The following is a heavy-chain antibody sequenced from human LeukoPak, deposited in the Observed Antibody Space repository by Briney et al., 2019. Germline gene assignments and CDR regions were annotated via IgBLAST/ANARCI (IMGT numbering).Heavy chain of an antibody. CDR3: ARDHGAPAAPDY. J-gene: IGHJ4*02. CDR2: ISPNNGDT. V-gene: IGHV1-2*02. Sequence: ASVKVSCKASGYTFTNYFIHWVRQAPGQGLEWTGWISPNNGDTRSAQKFQGRVTMTTDTSITTAYMELSSLRSDDTAVYYCARDHGAPAAPDYWGLGTLVTVSS. D-gene: IGHD4-17*01. CDR1: GYTFTNYF.